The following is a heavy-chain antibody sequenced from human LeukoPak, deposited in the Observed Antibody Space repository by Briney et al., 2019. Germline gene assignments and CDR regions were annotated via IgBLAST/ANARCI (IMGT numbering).Heavy chain of an antibody. CDR3: ARDHSNGDDY. D-gene: IGHD7-27*01. Sequence: ASVKVSCKASGYTFTSCYMHWVRQAPGQGLEWMGWINPNSGGTNYAQKFQGRVTMTRDTSISTAYMELSRLRSDDTAVYYCARDHSNGDDYWGQGTLVTVSS. CDR2: INPNSGGT. CDR1: GYTFTSCY. J-gene: IGHJ4*02. V-gene: IGHV1-2*02.